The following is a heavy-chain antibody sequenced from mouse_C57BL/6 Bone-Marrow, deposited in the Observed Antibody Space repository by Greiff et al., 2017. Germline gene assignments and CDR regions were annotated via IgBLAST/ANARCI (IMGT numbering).Heavy chain of an antibody. Sequence: DVKLVESGGGLVQPGGSLKLSCAASGFTFSDYYMYWVRQTPEKRLEWVAYISNGGGSTYYPDTVKGRFTISRDNAKNTLYLQMSRLKSEDTAMYYCARQVYYYGPYFDVWGTGTTVTVSS. D-gene: IGHD1-1*01. J-gene: IGHJ1*03. CDR2: ISNGGGST. V-gene: IGHV5-12*01. CDR1: GFTFSDYY. CDR3: ARQVYYYGPYFDV.